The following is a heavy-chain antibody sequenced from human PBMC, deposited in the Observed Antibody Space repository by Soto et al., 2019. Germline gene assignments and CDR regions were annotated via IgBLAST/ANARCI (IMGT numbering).Heavy chain of an antibody. CDR2: IVPTSGAT. V-gene: IGHV1-69*06. Sequence: QVRLVQSGPEVKKPGSPVKVSCKASGGTFNSYAISWVRQAPGQGLEWVGWIVPTSGATGYTQRFQGRLTITAETSTNTVYMEASSLISDDPALYCCARAGYSGRAGGRGYFYTWGQGALVTVSS. J-gene: IGHJ5*02. CDR3: ARAGYSGRAGGRGYFYT. CDR1: GGTFNSYA. D-gene: IGHD6-25*01.